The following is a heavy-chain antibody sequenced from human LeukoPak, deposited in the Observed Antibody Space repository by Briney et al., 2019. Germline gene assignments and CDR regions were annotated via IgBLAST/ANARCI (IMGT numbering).Heavy chain of an antibody. J-gene: IGHJ6*03. CDR2: IYYSGST. CDR3: AGGGESSSGWNIYYYYYRDV. Sequence: SETLPLTCTVSGGSIRSGAYSWSWIRQPPGKGLEWIGYIYYSGSTNYNPSLKSRVTISVDTSKNQFSLKLSSVTAADTAVYYCAGGGESSSGWNIYYYYYRDVWGKGTTVTIS. CDR1: GGSIRSGAYS. D-gene: IGHD6-19*01. V-gene: IGHV4-61*08.